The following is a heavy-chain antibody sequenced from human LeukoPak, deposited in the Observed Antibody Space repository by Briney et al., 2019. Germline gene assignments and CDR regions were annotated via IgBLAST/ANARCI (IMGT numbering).Heavy chain of an antibody. V-gene: IGHV4-34*01. CDR1: GGSFSGYY. Sequence: SETPSLTCAVYGGSFSGYYWSWIRQPPGKGLEWIGEINHSGSTNYNPSLKSRVTISVDTSKNQFSLKLSSVTAADTAVYYCASSSSWPLDYWGQGTLVTVSS. CDR3: ASSSSWPLDY. CDR2: INHSGST. D-gene: IGHD6-13*01. J-gene: IGHJ4*02.